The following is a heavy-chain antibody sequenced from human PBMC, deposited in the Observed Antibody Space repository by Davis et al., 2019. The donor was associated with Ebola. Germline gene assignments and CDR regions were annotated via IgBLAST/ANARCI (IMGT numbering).Heavy chain of an antibody. D-gene: IGHD2-8*02. V-gene: IGHV5-51*01. J-gene: IGHJ3*02. CDR1: GNSFTRHW. CDR2: IYTGDSDT. Sequence: GESLKISCKDSGNSFTRHWIGWVRQMPGKGLDWMGIIYTGDSDTRYSPSFRGQVTISADKSMKTAFLQWSSLKASDTALYYCASLRRTITGMDDAFDMWGQRTMVTVSS. CDR3: ASLRRTITGMDDAFDM.